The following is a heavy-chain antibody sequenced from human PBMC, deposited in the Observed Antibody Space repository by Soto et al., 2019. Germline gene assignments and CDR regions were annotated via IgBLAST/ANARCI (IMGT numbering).Heavy chain of an antibody. CDR3: ASRVGGYTDSSGYFIETYYYET. J-gene: IGHJ5*02. CDR1: GGSISSGGYY. Sequence: TLSLTCTVSGGSISSGGYYWSWIRQHPGKGLEWIGYIYYSGSTYYNPSLKSRVTISVDMSENYFSLSLASVTAADTAVYYCASRVGGYTDSSGYFIETYYYETWGQGTLVTVSS. V-gene: IGHV4-31*03. CDR2: IYYSGST. D-gene: IGHD3-22*01.